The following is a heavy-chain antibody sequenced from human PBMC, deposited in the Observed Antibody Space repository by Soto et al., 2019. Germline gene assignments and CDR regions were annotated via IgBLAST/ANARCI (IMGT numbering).Heavy chain of an antibody. CDR2: ISGSGGST. CDR3: ARDKSGAFDI. V-gene: IGHV3-23*01. Sequence: PGGSLRLSCAASGFTFSSFAMSWVRQAPGKGLDWVSAISGSGGSTYSADSVKGRFTISRDNSKNTLYLQMSSLRAEDTAVYYCARDKSGAFDIWGQGTMVTVSS. J-gene: IGHJ3*02. CDR1: GFTFSSFA. D-gene: IGHD3-10*01.